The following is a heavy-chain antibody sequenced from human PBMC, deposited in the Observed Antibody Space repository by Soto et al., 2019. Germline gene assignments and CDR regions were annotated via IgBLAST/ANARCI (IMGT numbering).Heavy chain of an antibody. J-gene: IGHJ4*02. CDR2: IWYDGSNK. CDR3: AREYPEQWLIDY. Sequence: PGGSLRLSCAASGFTFNIYDMHWVRQAPGKGLEWVAVIWYDGSNKYYADSVKGRFTISRDNSKNTLYLQMNSLRAEDTAVYYCAREYPEQWLIDYWGQGTLVTVSS. CDR1: GFTFNIYD. D-gene: IGHD6-19*01. V-gene: IGHV3-33*01.